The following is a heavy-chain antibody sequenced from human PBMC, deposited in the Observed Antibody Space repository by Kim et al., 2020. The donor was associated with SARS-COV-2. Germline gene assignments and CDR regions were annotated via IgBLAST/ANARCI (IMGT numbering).Heavy chain of an antibody. J-gene: IGHJ4*02. Sequence: GGSLRLSCVVSGFTFSDYYMSWVRQAPGKGLEWVSYISTTRDYTDYADSVKGRFTVSTDNAKNSLYLQMNSLRVEDTAVYYCVKDPAYDILSGYYDYWGQGILVTVSS. V-gene: IGHV3-11*05. CDR2: ISTTRDYT. CDR3: VKDPAYDILSGYYDY. CDR1: GFTFSDYY. D-gene: IGHD3-9*01.